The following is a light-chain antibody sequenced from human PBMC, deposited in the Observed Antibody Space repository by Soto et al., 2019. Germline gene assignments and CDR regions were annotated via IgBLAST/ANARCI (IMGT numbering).Light chain of an antibody. CDR3: QQYNGWPT. J-gene: IGKJ1*01. V-gene: IGKV3-15*01. Sequence: EIVLTQSPATLSVSPGERATLYCRASQSVSSNLARYQQKPGQAPSLLIYGASTRATGVPARFSGSGSGTEFTLTISSLMSDDSAVYYCQQYNGWPTFGQGTKVDIK. CDR2: GAS. CDR1: QSVSSN.